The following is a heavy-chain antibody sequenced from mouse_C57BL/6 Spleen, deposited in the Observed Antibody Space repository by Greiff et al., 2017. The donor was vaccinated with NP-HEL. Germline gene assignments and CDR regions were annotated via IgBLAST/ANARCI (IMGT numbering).Heavy chain of an antibody. Sequence: WVKQRPGQGLEWIGEIDPSDSYTNYNQKFKGKATLTVDTSSSTAYMQLSSLTSEDSAVYYCARRELRRGAMDYWGQGTSVTVSS. CDR2: IDPSDSYT. V-gene: IGHV1-50*01. J-gene: IGHJ4*01. CDR3: ARRELRRGAMDY. D-gene: IGHD3-2*02.